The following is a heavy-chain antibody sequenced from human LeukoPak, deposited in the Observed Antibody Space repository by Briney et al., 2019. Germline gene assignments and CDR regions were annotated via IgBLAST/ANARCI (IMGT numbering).Heavy chain of an antibody. CDR1: GYTFTNFD. D-gene: IGHD5-18*01. J-gene: IGHJ3*02. Sequence: ASVKVSCKASGYTFTNFDINWVRQATGQGLEWMGWMNPKTGNTGSAQKFQGRVTITGNTSISTAYMELSSLRSEDTAVYYCARGMGYSYGHPQGAFDIWGQGTMVTVSS. CDR3: ARGMGYSYGHPQGAFDI. V-gene: IGHV1-8*01. CDR2: MNPKTGNT.